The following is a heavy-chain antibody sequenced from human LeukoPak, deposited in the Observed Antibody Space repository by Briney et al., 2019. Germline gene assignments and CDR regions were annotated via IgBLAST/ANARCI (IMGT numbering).Heavy chain of an antibody. V-gene: IGHV4-59*08. D-gene: IGHD3-3*01. CDR3: ARYQPVTILDGGWAFDI. CDR2: SYYSGST. CDR1: GGSISSYY. Sequence: PSETLSLTCTVSGGSISSYYWSWIRQPPGKGLEWIGYSYYSGSTNYNPSLKSRVTISVDTSKNQFSLKLSSVTAADTAVYYCARYQPVTILDGGWAFDIWGQGTMVTVSS. J-gene: IGHJ3*02.